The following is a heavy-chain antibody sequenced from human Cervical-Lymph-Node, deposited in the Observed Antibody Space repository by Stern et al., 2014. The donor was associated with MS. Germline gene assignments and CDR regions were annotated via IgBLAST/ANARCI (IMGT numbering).Heavy chain of an antibody. D-gene: IGHD2-2*01. CDR1: GDTFISYS. Sequence: QVQLVQSGAEVKRPGSSVKVSCKASGDTFISYSFSWVRQAPGQGLEWMGGITPLFGTTIYAQQLQGRVTINADESSSTVFLELTSLTSQDTAVYYCARGGVVPADTTWFDPWGQGTPVTVSS. V-gene: IGHV1-69*01. CDR3: ARGGVVPADTTWFDP. J-gene: IGHJ5*02. CDR2: ITPLFGTT.